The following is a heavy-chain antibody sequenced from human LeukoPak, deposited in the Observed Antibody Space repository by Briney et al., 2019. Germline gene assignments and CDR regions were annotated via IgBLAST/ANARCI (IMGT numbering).Heavy chain of an antibody. Sequence: PGGSLRLSCAASGLTFSSYAMSWVRQAPGKGLEWVSPISGSGGSSHYADSVKGRFTISRDNSKNTLYLQMNSLRAEDTAVYYCAKWSADYYDSSGYYDYWGQGTLVTVSS. CDR1: GLTFSSYA. CDR3: AKWSADYYDSSGYYDY. CDR2: ISGSGGSS. D-gene: IGHD3-22*01. V-gene: IGHV3-23*01. J-gene: IGHJ4*02.